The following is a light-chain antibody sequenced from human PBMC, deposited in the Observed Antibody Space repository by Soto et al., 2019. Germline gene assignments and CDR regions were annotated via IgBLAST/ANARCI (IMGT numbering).Light chain of an antibody. J-gene: IGKJ1*01. V-gene: IGKV1-5*01. CDR1: QTIGSW. Sequence: DIQMTHSPSTLSASVGDRVTVTCRASQTIGSWLAWYQQKPGRAPKLLIFDASSLESGVPSRFSGNGSGTEFTLTISGLQPDDFASYYCQQYNSYSGMFGQGTKVDNK. CDR2: DAS. CDR3: QQYNSYSGM.